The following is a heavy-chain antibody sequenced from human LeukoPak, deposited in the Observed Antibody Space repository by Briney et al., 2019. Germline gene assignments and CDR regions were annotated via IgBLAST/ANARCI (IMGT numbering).Heavy chain of an antibody. J-gene: IGHJ4*02. CDR3: ARAPDYYDSSDPSHLDY. CDR2: IYYSGST. V-gene: IGHV4-59*12. Sequence: PSETLSLTRTVSGGSISSYYWSWIRQPPGKGLEWIGYIYYSGSTNYNPSLKSRVTISVDTSKNQFSLKLSSVTAADTAVYYCARAPDYYDSSDPSHLDYWGQGTLVTVSS. CDR1: GGSISSYY. D-gene: IGHD3-22*01.